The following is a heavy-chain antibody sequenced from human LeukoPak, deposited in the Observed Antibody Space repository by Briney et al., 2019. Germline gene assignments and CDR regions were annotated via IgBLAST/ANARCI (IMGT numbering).Heavy chain of an antibody. J-gene: IGHJ4*02. Sequence: ASVKVSCKASGYTFTSYGISWVRQAPGQGLEWMGWISAYNGNTNYAQKLQGRVTMTTDTSTSTAYMELSRLRSDDTAVYYCARGAKLRYFDTPSAKNPAENYWGQGTLVTVSS. CDR3: ARGAKLRYFDTPSAKNPAENY. CDR2: ISAYNGNT. CDR1: GYTFTSYG. D-gene: IGHD3-9*01. V-gene: IGHV1-18*01.